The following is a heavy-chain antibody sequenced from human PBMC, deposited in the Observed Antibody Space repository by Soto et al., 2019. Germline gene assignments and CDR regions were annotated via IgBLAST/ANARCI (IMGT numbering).Heavy chain of an antibody. D-gene: IGHD6-13*01. Sequence: QVQLVQSGAEVKKPGSSVKVSCKASGGTFSSYAISWVRQAPGQGLEWMGGIIPIFGTANYAQKIQGRVTITADESTSTAYMELSSLRSEDTAVYYCARAGRIGSSWYENYYDGMDVWGQGTTVTVSS. CDR2: IIPIFGTA. J-gene: IGHJ6*02. CDR1: GGTFSSYA. CDR3: ARAGRIGSSWYENYYDGMDV. V-gene: IGHV1-69*01.